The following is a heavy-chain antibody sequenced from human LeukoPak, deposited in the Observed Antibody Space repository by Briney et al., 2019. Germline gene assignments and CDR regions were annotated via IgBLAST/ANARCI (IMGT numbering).Heavy chain of an antibody. J-gene: IGHJ6*02. CDR2: INHSGST. CDR1: GGSFSGYY. V-gene: IGHV4-34*01. CDR3: ARRTPYYGMDV. Sequence: SETLSLTCAVYGGSFSGYYWSWIRQPPGKGLEWIGEINHSGSTNYNPSLKSRVTISVDRSKNQFSLKLSSVTAADTAVYYCARRTPYYGMDVWGQGTTVTVSS.